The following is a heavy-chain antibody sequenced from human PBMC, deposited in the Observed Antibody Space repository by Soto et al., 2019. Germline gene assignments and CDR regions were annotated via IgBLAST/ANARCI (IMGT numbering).Heavy chain of an antibody. CDR2: INSDGSTT. CDR1: GFTFSNSW. Sequence: SLRLSCAASGFTFSNSWMHWVRQAPGKGLVWVSYINSDGSTTTYADSVKGRFTISRDNAKNTVYLQITSLTAEDTAVYYCARDRSYTTDYWGQGTLVTVSS. CDR3: ARDRSYTTDY. J-gene: IGHJ4*02. D-gene: IGHD1-26*01. V-gene: IGHV3-74*01.